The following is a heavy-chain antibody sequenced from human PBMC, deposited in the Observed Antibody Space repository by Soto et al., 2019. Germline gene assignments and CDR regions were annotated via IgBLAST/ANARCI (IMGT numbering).Heavy chain of an antibody. CDR1: GGTFSSYA. CDR2: IIPIFGTA. J-gene: IGHJ5*02. Sequence: SVKVSCKASGGTFSSYAISWVRQAPGQGLEWMGGIIPIFGTANHAQKFQGRVTITADESTSTAYMELSSLRSEDTAVYYCARDTTVADSYGYNWFDPWGQRTLVTVSS. D-gene: IGHD5-18*01. CDR3: ARDTTVADSYGYNWFDP. V-gene: IGHV1-69*13.